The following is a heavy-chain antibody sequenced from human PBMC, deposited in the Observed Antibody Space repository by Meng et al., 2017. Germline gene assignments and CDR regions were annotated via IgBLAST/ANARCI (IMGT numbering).Heavy chain of an antibody. J-gene: IGHJ4*02. CDR1: GFTFSSYA. Sequence: GESLKISCAASGFTFSSYAMSWVRQAPGKGLEWVAVIWYDGSNKYYADSVKGRFTISRDNSKNTLYLQMNSLRAEDTAVYHCARDFAGGDYSYFDYWGQGTLVTVSS. V-gene: IGHV3-33*08. CDR2: IWYDGSNK. CDR3: ARDFAGGDYSYFDY. D-gene: IGHD2-21*02.